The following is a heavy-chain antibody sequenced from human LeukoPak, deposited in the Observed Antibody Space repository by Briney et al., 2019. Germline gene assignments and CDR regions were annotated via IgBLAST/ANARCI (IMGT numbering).Heavy chain of an antibody. Sequence: GGSLRLSCAASGFTFSDYAMTWVRQTPGKGLEWVSVISGGGDSTDYADSMKGRFTISRDNSKNTLYLQMNSLRAEDTAVYYCARDRGYCSGGTCYSESLNWFDPWGQGTLVTVSS. CDR1: GFTFSDYA. CDR2: ISGGGDST. J-gene: IGHJ5*02. CDR3: ARDRGYCSGGTCYSESLNWFDP. V-gene: IGHV3-23*01. D-gene: IGHD2-15*01.